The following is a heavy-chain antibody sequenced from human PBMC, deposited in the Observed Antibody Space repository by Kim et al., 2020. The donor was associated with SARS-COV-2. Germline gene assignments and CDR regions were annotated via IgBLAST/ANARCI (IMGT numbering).Heavy chain of an antibody. CDR1: GFTFGDYA. J-gene: IGHJ4*02. Sequence: GGSLRLSCAASGFTFGDYAMHWVRQAPGKGLEWVSGISWNSGSIGYADSVKGRFTISRDNAKNSLYLQMNSLRAEDTAFYYCAKGRAYSGSYAFDYWGQGTLVTVSS. V-gene: IGHV3-9*01. CDR2: ISWNSGSI. CDR3: AKGRAYSGSYAFDY. D-gene: IGHD1-26*01.